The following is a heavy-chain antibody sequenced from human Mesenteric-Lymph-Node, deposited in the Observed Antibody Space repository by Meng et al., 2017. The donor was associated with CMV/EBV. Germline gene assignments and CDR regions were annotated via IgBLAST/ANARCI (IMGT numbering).Heavy chain of an antibody. CDR3: VRDGFCSSSSCYVFDY. V-gene: IGHV3-13*01. CDR1: GFTFSTSD. CDR2: IGNAGDT. J-gene: IGHJ4*02. Sequence: GESLKISCAASGFTFSTSDVHWVRQAPGKGLEWVSSIGNAGDTYYADSVKGRFSISRDNAKNSLYLEMNSLRAEDTAVYFCVRDGFCSSSSCYVFDYWGQGTVVTVSS. D-gene: IGHD2-2*01.